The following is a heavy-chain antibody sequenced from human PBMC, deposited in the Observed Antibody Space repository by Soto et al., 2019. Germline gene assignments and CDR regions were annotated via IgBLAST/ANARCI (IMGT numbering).Heavy chain of an antibody. CDR3: ARGALGYCGGGSCPNDAFDI. J-gene: IGHJ3*02. D-gene: IGHD2-15*01. Sequence: ASVKVSCKASGGTFSSYAISWVRQAPGQGLEWMGRIIPILGIANYAQKFQGRVTITADKSTSTAYMELSSLRSEDTAVYYCARGALGYCGGGSCPNDAFDIWGQGTMVTVSS. CDR2: IIPILGIA. CDR1: GGTFSSYA. V-gene: IGHV1-69*04.